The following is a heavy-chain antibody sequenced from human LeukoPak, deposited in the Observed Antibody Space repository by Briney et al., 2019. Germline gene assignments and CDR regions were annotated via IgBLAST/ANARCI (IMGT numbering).Heavy chain of an antibody. CDR1: GYSISSGYY. CDR3: ARDIVVVPAAINDAFDI. V-gene: IGHV4-38-2*02. J-gene: IGHJ3*02. D-gene: IGHD2-2*01. CDR2: SYHSGST. Sequence: SETLSLTCTVSGYSISSGYYWGWIRQPPGKGLEWIGSSYHSGSTYYNPSLKSRVTISVDTSKNQFSLKLSSVTAADTAVYYCARDIVVVPAAINDAFDIWGQGTMVTVSS.